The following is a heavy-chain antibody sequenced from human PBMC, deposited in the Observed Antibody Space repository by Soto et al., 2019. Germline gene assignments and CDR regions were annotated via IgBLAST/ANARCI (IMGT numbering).Heavy chain of an antibody. V-gene: IGHV4-59*01. D-gene: IGHD3-22*01. CDR3: ARSREMYYYDNSVYYDY. Sequence: PSETLSLTCTVSGDSIGSYYWNWIRQPPGKGLEWIGYVSFRGSTSYNPSLKSRVSISVDTSKNQFSLRLSFVTAADTAVYYCARSREMYYYDNSVYYDYWGQGTLVTVSS. CDR2: VSFRGST. CDR1: GDSIGSYY. J-gene: IGHJ4*02.